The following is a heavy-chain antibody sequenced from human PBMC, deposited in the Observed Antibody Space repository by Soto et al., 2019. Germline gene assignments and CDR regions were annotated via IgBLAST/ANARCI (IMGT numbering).Heavy chain of an antibody. J-gene: IGHJ6*02. D-gene: IGHD2-15*01. Sequence: QVQLLQSGAEVKRPGSSVRVSCKASGGTFSTNGINWVRQAPGQGLEWMGGIIPMFGTANYAQKFQGRVTITADKSTSTVYMDLSSLRSEDTATYYCARRPSRYCSGGGCYSGDYYGLDVWGQGTTVTVS. CDR3: ARRPSRYCSGGGCYSGDYYGLDV. CDR2: IIPMFGTA. V-gene: IGHV1-69*06. CDR1: GGTFSTNG.